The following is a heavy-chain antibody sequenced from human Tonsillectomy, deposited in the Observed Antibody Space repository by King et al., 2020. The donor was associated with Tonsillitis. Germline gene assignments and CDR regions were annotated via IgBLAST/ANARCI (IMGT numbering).Heavy chain of an antibody. Sequence: VQLVESGGGLVQPGGSLRLSCAASGFSFSDYSMNWVRQAPGKGLEWISYIRSSSSIISYADSVKGQFTISRDNAKNLLYLQMNSLRDEDTAVYFCARDTPEDPIGASLDYWGQGTTVTVSS. D-gene: IGHD2-15*01. V-gene: IGHV3-48*02. J-gene: IGHJ3*01. CDR1: GFSFSDYS. CDR3: ARDTPEDPIGASLDY. CDR2: IRSSSSII.